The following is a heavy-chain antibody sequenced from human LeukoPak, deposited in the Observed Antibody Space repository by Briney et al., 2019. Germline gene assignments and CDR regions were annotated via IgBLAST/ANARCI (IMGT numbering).Heavy chain of an antibody. CDR1: GYTFTSYD. D-gene: IGHD3-22*01. CDR2: MNPNSGNT. CDR3: ASPTGGDYYDSSGPFDY. Sequence: ASVKVSCKASGYTFTSYDINWVRQATGQGLEWMGWMNPNSGNTGYAQKFQGRVTITGNTSISTAYMELSSLRSEDTAVYYCASPTGGDYYDSSGPFDYWGQGTLVTVSS. V-gene: IGHV1-8*03. J-gene: IGHJ4*02.